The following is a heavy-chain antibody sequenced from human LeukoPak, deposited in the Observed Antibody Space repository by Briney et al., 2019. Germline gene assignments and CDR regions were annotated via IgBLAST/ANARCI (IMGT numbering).Heavy chain of an antibody. CDR1: GYTFTVYY. CDR3: ARDCGERGSGSYLIAY. CDR2: INPNSGGT. J-gene: IGHJ4*02. V-gene: IGHV1-2*02. Sequence: GASVKVSCKASGYTFTVYYMHWVRQAPGQGLEWMGWINPNSGGTNYAQKFQGRVTMTRDTSISTAYMELSRLRSDDTAVYYCARDCGERGSGSYLIAYWGQGTLVTVSS. D-gene: IGHD3-10*01.